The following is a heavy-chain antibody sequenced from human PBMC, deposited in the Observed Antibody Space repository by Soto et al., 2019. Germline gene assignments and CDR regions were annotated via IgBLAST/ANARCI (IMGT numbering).Heavy chain of an antibody. V-gene: IGHV4-34*01. CDR1: GGSFSGYY. Sequence: SETLSLTCAVYGGSFSGYYWSWIRQPPGKGLEWIGEINHSGSTNYNPSLKSRVTISVDTPKNQFSLKLSSVTAADTAVYYCARGLRAMIAAAGAIDYWGQGTLVTVSS. CDR2: INHSGST. D-gene: IGHD6-13*01. CDR3: ARGLRAMIAAAGAIDY. J-gene: IGHJ4*02.